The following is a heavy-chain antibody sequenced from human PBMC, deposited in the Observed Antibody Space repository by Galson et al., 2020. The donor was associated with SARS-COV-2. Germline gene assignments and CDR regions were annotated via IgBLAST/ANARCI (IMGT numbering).Heavy chain of an antibody. J-gene: IGHJ4*02. V-gene: IGHV3-23*01. Sequence: GGSLRLSCAASGFTFNNFAMSWVRQAPGKGLEWVSSLGSGGNTFYADSVTGRFTISRDNSKNTLYLQMNSLRAEDTAVYYCARRMIYFDCWGQGALVTVSS. CDR1: GFTFNNFA. CDR2: LGSGGNT. CDR3: ARRMIYFDC. D-gene: IGHD3-16*01.